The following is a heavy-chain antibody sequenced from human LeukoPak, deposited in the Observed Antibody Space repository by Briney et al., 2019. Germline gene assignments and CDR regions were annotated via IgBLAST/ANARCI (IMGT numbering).Heavy chain of an antibody. D-gene: IGHD3-22*01. CDR3: ARSPYYYDSSGYYYYGMDV. V-gene: IGHV4-59*01. CDR1: GGSISSYY. CDR2: IYYSGST. J-gene: IGHJ6*02. Sequence: SETLSLTCTVSGGSISSYYWSWIRQPPGKGLEWIGYIYYSGSTNYNPSLKSRVSISVDTSKNQFSLKLSSVTAADTAVYYCARSPYYYDSSGYYYYGMDVWGQGTTVTVSS.